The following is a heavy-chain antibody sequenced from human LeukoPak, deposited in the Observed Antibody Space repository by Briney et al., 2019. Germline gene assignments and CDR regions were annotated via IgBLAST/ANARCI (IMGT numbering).Heavy chain of an antibody. J-gene: IGHJ5*02. V-gene: IGHV4-59*08. CDR1: GGSISSYY. Sequence: PSETLSLTCTVSGGSISSYYWSWIRQPPGKGLEWIGYIYYSGSTNYNPSLKSRVTISVDTSKNQFSLKLSSVTAADTAVYYCARSNTGITWFDPWGQGTLVTVSS. CDR3: ARSNTGITWFDP. D-gene: IGHD3-10*01. CDR2: IYYSGST.